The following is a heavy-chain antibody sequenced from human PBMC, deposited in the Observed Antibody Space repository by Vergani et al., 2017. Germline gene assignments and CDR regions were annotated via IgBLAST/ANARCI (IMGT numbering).Heavy chain of an antibody. J-gene: IGHJ3*02. CDR3: ARAGGGYSYGYAGAFDI. Sequence: VQLVQSGAEVKKPGASVKVSCKASGYTFTSYYMHWVRQAPGQGLEWMGIINPSGGSTSYAQKFQGRVTMTRDTSTSTVYMELSSLRSEDTAVYYCARAGGGYSYGYAGAFDIWGQGTMVTVSS. V-gene: IGHV1-46*03. CDR2: INPSGGST. D-gene: IGHD5-18*01. CDR1: GYTFTSYY.